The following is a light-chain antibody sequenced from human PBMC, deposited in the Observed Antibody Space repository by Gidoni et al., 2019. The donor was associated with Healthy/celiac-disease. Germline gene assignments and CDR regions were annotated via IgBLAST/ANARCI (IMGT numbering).Light chain of an antibody. CDR3: QQYNNRAKT. CDR1: QSVSSN. V-gene: IGKV3-15*01. Sequence: EIVMTQSPATLSVSPGERATLSCRASQSVSSNLAWYQQKPGQAPSLLIYGASTRATGIPARFSGSWSGTEFTLTISSLQSEDFAVYSCQQYNNRAKTFGQGTKVEIK. J-gene: IGKJ1*01. CDR2: GAS.